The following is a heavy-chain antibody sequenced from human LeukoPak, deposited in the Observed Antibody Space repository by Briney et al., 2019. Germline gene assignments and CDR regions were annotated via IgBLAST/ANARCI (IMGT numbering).Heavy chain of an antibody. Sequence: SETLSLTCSVSDDSFSTHYWTCIRHPPGKGLEWSWYISSIGRTNYNPSLKSRVTITVDTSTKPFSLKMTSLTAADTAVYYCARDPTTVTKGFDVWGQGTMVTASS. V-gene: IGHV4-59*11. D-gene: IGHD4-17*01. J-gene: IGHJ3*01. CDR2: ISSIGRT. CDR1: DDSFSTHY. CDR3: ARDPTTVTKGFDV.